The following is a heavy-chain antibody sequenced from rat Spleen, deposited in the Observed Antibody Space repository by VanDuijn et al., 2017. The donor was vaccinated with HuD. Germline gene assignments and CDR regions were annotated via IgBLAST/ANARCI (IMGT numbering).Heavy chain of an antibody. Sequence: QVQLKESGPGLVQPSQTLSLTCTVSGFSLTINGVSWVRQPPGKGLEWIAAISSGGTTYYNSALKSRLSISRDTSKSQVFLKMNSLQTEDTAIYFCTRGPPRDDGSYYYGYYFDYWGQGVMVTVSS. D-gene: IGHD1-12*02. J-gene: IGHJ2*01. CDR3: TRGPPRDDGSYYYGYYFDY. CDR2: ISSGGTT. V-gene: IGHV2S12*01. CDR1: GFSLTING.